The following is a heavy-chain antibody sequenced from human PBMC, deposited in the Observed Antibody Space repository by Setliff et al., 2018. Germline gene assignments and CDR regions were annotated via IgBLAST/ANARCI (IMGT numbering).Heavy chain of an antibody. J-gene: IGHJ2*01. D-gene: IGHD4-17*01. V-gene: IGHV1-69*13. CDR3: VRAPPALHGEYGYFDL. CDR2: MLPLHGTR. Sequence: LVKVSCKASGGTFGLSAISWVRQAPGQGLEWVGGMLPLHGTRNHTPKLQGRVSITADESKTTVFMELSSLTSEDTAIYFCVRAPPALHGEYGYFDLWGRGTLVTVSS. CDR1: GGTFGLSA.